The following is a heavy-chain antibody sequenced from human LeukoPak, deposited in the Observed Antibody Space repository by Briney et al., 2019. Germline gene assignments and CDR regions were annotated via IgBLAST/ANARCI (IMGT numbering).Heavy chain of an antibody. V-gene: IGHV4-34*01. D-gene: IGHD2-2*01. CDR1: GGSFSGYY. CDR3: ARGHGDIVVVPAAISGLGSSYYFDY. J-gene: IGHJ4*02. CDR2: INHSGST. Sequence: SETLSLTCAVYGGSFSGYYWSWIRQPPGKGLEWNGEINHSGSTNYNPSLKSRVTISVDTSKNQFSLKLSSVTAADTAVYYCARGHGDIVVVPAAISGLGSSYYFDYWGQGTLVTVSS.